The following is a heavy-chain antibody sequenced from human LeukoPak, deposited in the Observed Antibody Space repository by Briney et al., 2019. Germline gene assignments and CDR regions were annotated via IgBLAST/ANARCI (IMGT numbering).Heavy chain of an antibody. D-gene: IGHD1-26*01. CDR1: GFTFSSYS. V-gene: IGHV3-21*01. CDR3: ARDLNRVGATYPDY. CDR2: ISSSSSYI. Sequence: PGGSLRLSCAASGFTFSSYSMNWVRQAPGKGLEWVSSISSSSSYIYYADSVKGRFTISRDNAKNSLYLQMNSLRAEDTAVYYCARDLNRVGATYPDYWGQGTLVTVSS. J-gene: IGHJ4*02.